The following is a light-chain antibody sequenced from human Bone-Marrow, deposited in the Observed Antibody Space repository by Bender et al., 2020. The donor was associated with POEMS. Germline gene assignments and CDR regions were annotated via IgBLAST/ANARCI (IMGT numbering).Light chain of an antibody. V-gene: IGLV2-11*01. CDR1: SSDVGAYKF. CDR3: CSFTGSYTWV. CDR2: DVS. Sequence: QSALTQPASVSGSPGQSITISCTGTSSDVGAYKFVSWYQHHPGKAPKLIIFDVSERPSGVPDRFSGSKSGNTASLTISGLQADDESDYYCCSFTGSYTWVFGGGTKVTVL. J-gene: IGLJ3*02.